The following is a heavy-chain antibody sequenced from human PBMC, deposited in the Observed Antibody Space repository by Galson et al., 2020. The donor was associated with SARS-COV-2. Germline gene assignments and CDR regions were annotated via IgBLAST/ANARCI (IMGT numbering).Heavy chain of an antibody. J-gene: IGHJ4*02. CDR1: GGSISSGGYY. Sequence: ASETLSLTCTVSGGSISSGGYYWRWIRQHPGKGLEWIGYIYYSGSTYYNPSLKSRVTISVDTSKNQFSLKLSSVTAADTAVYYCAREKTYYYGSGSYYKNQRAYYFDYWGQGTLVTVSS. CDR2: IYYSGST. V-gene: IGHV4-31*03. D-gene: IGHD3-10*01. CDR3: AREKTYYYGSGSYYKNQRAYYFDY.